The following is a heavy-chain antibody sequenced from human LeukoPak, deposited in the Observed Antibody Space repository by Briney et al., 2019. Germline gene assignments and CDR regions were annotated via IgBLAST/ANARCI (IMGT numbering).Heavy chain of an antibody. CDR3: ARDPAAYYYDSSGYYSGIPFDY. Sequence: SETLSLTCTVSGYSISSGYYWGWIRQPPGKGLEWIGSIYHSGSTYYNPSLKSRVTISVDTSKNQFSLKLSSVTAADTAVYYCARDPAAYYYDSSGYYSGIPFDYWGQGTLVTVSS. V-gene: IGHV4-38-2*02. CDR2: IYHSGST. J-gene: IGHJ4*02. D-gene: IGHD3-22*01. CDR1: GYSISSGYY.